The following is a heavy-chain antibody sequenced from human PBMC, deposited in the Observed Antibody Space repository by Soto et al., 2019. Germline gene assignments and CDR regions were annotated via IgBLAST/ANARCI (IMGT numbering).Heavy chain of an antibody. CDR3: AKDKKGQKLVGGEFDY. Sequence: GGSLRLSCAASGFTFDDYAMHWVRQAPGKGLEWVSGISWNSGSIGYADSVKGRFTISRDNAKNSLYLQMNSLRAEDTALYYCAKDKKGQKLVGGEFDYWGQGTLVTVSS. CDR2: ISWNSGSI. J-gene: IGHJ4*02. V-gene: IGHV3-9*01. CDR1: GFTFDDYA. D-gene: IGHD6-13*01.